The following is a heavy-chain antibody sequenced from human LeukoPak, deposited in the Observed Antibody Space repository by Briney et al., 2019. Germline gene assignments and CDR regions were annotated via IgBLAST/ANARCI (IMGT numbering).Heavy chain of an antibody. J-gene: IGHJ4*02. CDR1: GFTFSSNG. CDR2: ISYDGSNK. D-gene: IGHD4-17*01. CDR3: AKDSHVYGDYVLDY. V-gene: IGHV3-30*18. Sequence: GGSLRLSCAASGFTFSSNGMHWVRQAPGKGLEWVAVISYDGSNKYYADSVKGRFTISRDNSKNTLYLQMNSLRAEDTAVYYCAKDSHVYGDYVLDYWGQGTLVTVSS.